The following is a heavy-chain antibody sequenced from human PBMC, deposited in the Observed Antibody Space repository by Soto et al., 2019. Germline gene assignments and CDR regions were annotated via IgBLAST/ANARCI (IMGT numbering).Heavy chain of an antibody. D-gene: IGHD3-10*01. CDR2: LIPIPGIA. V-gene: IGHV1-69*08. Sequence: QVQLVQSGAEVKKPGSSVKVSCKASGGTFSSYTISWVRQAPGQGLEWMGRLIPIPGIANSAQKFQDRVTITADKSTSTAYMELGSLRSEDTAVYYCARDSPGRYMGRGTTPGWFDPWGPGTLVTVSS. CDR1: GGTFSSYT. CDR3: ARDSPGRYMGRGTTPGWFDP. J-gene: IGHJ5*02.